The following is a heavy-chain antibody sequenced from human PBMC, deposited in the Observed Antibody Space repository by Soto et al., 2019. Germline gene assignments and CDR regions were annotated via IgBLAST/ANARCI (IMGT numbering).Heavy chain of an antibody. CDR3: ALRPSQAHYNWNPNWFDP. V-gene: IGHV2-5*02. J-gene: IGHJ5*02. CDR2: IYWDNDK. CDR1: GFSITTGGVG. Sequence: SGPTLVNPTETLTLTCTFSGFSITTGGVGVGWVRQPPGRALEWLALIYWDNDKRYNLSLKTRVTITKDSSKNQVVFTMTNVEPTDTGIYYCALRPSQAHYNWNPNWFDPWGKGILVTVSS. D-gene: IGHD1-20*01.